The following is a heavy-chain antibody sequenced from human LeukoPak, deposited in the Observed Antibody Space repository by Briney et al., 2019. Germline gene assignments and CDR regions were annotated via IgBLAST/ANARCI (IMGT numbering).Heavy chain of an antibody. CDR2: INPNSGGT. CDR3: ATSFDYGDYVLTFDY. Sequence: ASVKVSCKASGYTSTGYYMHWVRQAPGQGLEWMGWINPNSGGTNYAQKFQGRVTMTRDTSISTAYMELSRLRSDDTAVYYCATSFDYGDYVLTFDYWGQGTLVTVSS. D-gene: IGHD4-17*01. V-gene: IGHV1-2*02. J-gene: IGHJ4*02. CDR1: GYTSTGYY.